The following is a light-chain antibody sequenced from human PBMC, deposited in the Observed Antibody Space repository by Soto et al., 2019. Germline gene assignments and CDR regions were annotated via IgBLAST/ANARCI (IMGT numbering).Light chain of an antibody. CDR2: GTS. CDR1: QAINTY. V-gene: IGKV1-39*01. CDR3: QQSYSTLLIT. J-gene: IGKJ5*01. Sequence: DIQMTQSPSFLSASVGDRVTISCRASQAINTYLNWYQQKPGKAPKLLIYGTSDLQNGVPSRFSRGGSGTDFTLTISSLQPEDFATYYCQQSYSTLLITFGQGTRLEV.